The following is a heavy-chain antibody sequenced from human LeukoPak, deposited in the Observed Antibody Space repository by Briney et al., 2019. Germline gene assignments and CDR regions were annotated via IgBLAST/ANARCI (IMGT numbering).Heavy chain of an antibody. CDR2: ISSSGSTI. CDR3: ARFTGGDSSGYYES. J-gene: IGHJ4*02. Sequence: PGGSLRLSCAASGFTFSSYEMNWVRQAPGKGLEWVSYISSSGSTIYYADSVKGRFTISRDNAKNSLYLQMNSLRAEDTAVYCCARFTGGDSSGYYESWGQGTLVTVSS. V-gene: IGHV3-48*03. CDR1: GFTFSSYE. D-gene: IGHD3-22*01.